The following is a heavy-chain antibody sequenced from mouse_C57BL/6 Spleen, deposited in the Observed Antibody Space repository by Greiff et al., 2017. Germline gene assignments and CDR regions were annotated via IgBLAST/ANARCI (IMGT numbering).Heavy chain of an antibody. CDR2: INPSSGYT. D-gene: IGHD1-1*01. CDR1: GYTFTSYT. J-gene: IGHJ4*01. V-gene: IGHV1-4*01. CDR3: ARWGITTVVAYYAMDY. Sequence: VQLQQSGAELARPGASVKMSCKASGYTFTSYTMHWVKQRPGQGLEWIGYINPSSGYTKYNQKFKDKATLTADKSSSTAYMQLSSLTSEDSAVYYCARWGITTVVAYYAMDYWGQGTSVTVSS.